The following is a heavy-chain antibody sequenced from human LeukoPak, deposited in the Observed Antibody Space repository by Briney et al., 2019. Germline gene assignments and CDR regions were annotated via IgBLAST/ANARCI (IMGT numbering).Heavy chain of an antibody. Sequence: SSETLSLTCTVSGGSISSGSYYWSWIRQPAGKGLEWIGRIYTSGSTNYNPSLKSRVTISVDTSKNQFSLKLSSVTAADTAVYYCARFRGSYHIPTWGQGTLVTVSS. V-gene: IGHV4-61*02. D-gene: IGHD3-16*02. J-gene: IGHJ5*02. CDR1: GGSISSGSYY. CDR2: IYTSGST. CDR3: ARFRGSYHIPT.